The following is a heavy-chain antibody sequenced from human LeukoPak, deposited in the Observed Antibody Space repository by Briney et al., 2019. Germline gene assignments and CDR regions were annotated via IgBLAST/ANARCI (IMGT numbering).Heavy chain of an antibody. Sequence: PSETLFLTCTVSGGSISSYYWSWIRQPPGKGLEWIGYIYYSGSTNYNPSLKSRVTISVDTSKNQFSLKLSSVTAADTAVYYCARVWGSYRFDYWGQGTLVTVSS. CDR2: IYYSGST. CDR1: GGSISSYY. CDR3: ARVWGSYRFDY. V-gene: IGHV4-59*01. J-gene: IGHJ4*02. D-gene: IGHD3-16*02.